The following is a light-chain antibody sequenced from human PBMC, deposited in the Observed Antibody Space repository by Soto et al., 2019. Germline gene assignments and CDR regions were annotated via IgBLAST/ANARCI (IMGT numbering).Light chain of an antibody. V-gene: IGLV2-8*01. CDR2: EVV. Sequence: QSVLTQAPCGSGSPGQSVTISCTGTKDDIGVYDFVSWYQHHPGKAPRLIIYEVVQRPSGVPDRFSGSKSGNTASLTVSGLQAPDETDYFCNSYAGTNSYVF. CDR3: NSYAGTNSYV. CDR1: KDDIGVYDF. J-gene: IGLJ1*01.